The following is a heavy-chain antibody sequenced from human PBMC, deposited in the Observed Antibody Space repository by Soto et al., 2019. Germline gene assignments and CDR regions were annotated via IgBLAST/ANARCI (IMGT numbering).Heavy chain of an antibody. Sequence: GGSLRLSCAASGFTFSSYGMHWVRQAPGKGLEWVAVISYDGSNKYYADSVKGRFTISRDNSKNTLYLQMNSLRAEDTAMYYCAKDLYYSDSSGYYYTLYFDYWGQGTLVTVSS. J-gene: IGHJ4*02. D-gene: IGHD3-22*01. CDR2: ISYDGSNK. CDR1: GFTFSSYG. V-gene: IGHV3-30*18. CDR3: AKDLYYSDSSGYYYTLYFDY.